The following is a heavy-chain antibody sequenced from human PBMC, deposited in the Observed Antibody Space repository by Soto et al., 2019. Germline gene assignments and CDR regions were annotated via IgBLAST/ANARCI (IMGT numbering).Heavy chain of an antibody. Sequence: VGSLRLSCAASGFTFSSYAMSWVRQAPGKGLEWVSAISGSGGSTYYADSVKGRFTLSRDNSKNTLYLQMNSLRAEDTAVYYCAKDPHYGSGDPWGQGTLVIVSS. CDR3: AKDPHYGSGDP. J-gene: IGHJ5*02. CDR1: GFTFSSYA. V-gene: IGHV3-23*01. D-gene: IGHD3-10*01. CDR2: ISGSGGST.